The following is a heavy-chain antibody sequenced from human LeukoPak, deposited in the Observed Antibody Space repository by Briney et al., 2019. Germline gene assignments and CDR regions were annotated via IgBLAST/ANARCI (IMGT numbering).Heavy chain of an antibody. V-gene: IGHV1-69*13. J-gene: IGHJ6*02. CDR3: ARIPRITIFGVVIVYGMDV. CDR2: IIPIFGTA. D-gene: IGHD3-3*01. CDR1: GGTFSSYA. Sequence: SVKVSCTASGGTFSSYAISWVRQAPGQGLEWMGGIIPIFGTANYAQELQGRVTITADESTSTAYMELSSLRSEDTAVYYCARIPRITIFGVVIVYGMDVWGQGTTVTVSS.